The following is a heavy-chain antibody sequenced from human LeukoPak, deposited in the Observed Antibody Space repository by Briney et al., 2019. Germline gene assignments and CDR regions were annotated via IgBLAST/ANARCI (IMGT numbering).Heavy chain of an antibody. D-gene: IGHD2-15*01. CDR1: GFTFSSYW. CDR2: IKQDGSEK. J-gene: IGHJ6*02. V-gene: IGHV3-7*01. Sequence: PGGSLRLSCAASGFTFSSYWMSWVRQAPGKGLEWVANIKQDGSEKYYVDSVKGRFTISRDNAKNSLYLQMNSLRAEDTAVYYCARDGADCSGGSCYSLYYYYYGMDVWGQGTTDTVSS. CDR3: ARDGADCSGGSCYSLYYYYYGMDV.